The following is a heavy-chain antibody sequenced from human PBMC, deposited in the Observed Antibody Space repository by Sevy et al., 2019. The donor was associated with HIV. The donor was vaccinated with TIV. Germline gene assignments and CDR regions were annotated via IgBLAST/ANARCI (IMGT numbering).Heavy chain of an antibody. V-gene: IGHV1-46*01. CDR2: INPSGGST. Sequence: ASVKVSCKASGYTFTSYYMHWVRQAPGQGLEWMGIINPSGGSTSYAQKFQGRVTMTRDTSTSTVYMELSSLRSEDTAVYYCAMRGGGSGKYDAFDIWGQGTMVTVSS. CDR3: AMRGGGSGKYDAFDI. D-gene: IGHD3-10*01. J-gene: IGHJ3*02. CDR1: GYTFTSYY.